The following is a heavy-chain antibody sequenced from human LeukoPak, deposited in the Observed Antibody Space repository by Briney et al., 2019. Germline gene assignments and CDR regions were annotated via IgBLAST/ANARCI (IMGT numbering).Heavy chain of an antibody. CDR1: GGSISSSNW. V-gene: IGHV4-4*02. CDR2: IYHSGTT. CDR3: AGNKVVGATGFGTELGSFDI. J-gene: IGHJ3*02. Sequence: SGTLSLTCAVSGGSISSSNWWSWVRQPPGKGLEWIGEIYHSGTTYYDPSLKSRVTISVDTSRNQFSLTLNSVTAADTAVYYCAGNKVVGATGFGTELGSFDIWGQGTKV. D-gene: IGHD1-26*01.